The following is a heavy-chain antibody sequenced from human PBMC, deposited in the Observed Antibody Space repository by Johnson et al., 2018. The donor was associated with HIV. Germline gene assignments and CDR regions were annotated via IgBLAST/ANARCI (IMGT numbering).Heavy chain of an antibody. CDR3: ARDDPRSAFDI. J-gene: IGHJ3*02. V-gene: IGHV3-30*04. CDR1: GFTFSSFD. Sequence: QVQLVESGGGVVQPGRSLRLSCAASGFTFSSFDMHWVRQAPGKGLEWVAVISYDGSNKYYADSVKGRFTISRDNSKNTLYLQMNSLRAEDTAVYYCARDDPRSAFDIWGQGTMVTVSS. CDR2: ISYDGSNK.